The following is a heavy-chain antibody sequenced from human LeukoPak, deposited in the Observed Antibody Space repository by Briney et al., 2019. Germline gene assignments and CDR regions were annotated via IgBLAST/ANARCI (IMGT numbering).Heavy chain of an antibody. CDR1: GDSSNNYY. Sequence: SETLSLTCTVSGDSSNNYYWSWIRQPAGKGLEWIGRIYTSGSTNYNPSLKGRVTMSVDTSKNQFSLKLSSVTAADTAVYYCARVLRWGFDYWGQGTLVTVSS. CDR3: ARVLRWGFDY. V-gene: IGHV4-4*07. CDR2: IYTSGST. J-gene: IGHJ4*02. D-gene: IGHD4-23*01.